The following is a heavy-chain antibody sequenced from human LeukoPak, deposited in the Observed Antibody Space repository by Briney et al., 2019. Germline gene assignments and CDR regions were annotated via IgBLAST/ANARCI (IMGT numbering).Heavy chain of an antibody. D-gene: IGHD3-22*01. V-gene: IGHV3-23*01. CDR2: INSGGTT. CDR1: GYTFRGYA. CDR3: AKHDYESSGYYLNPAFDF. Sequence: PGGSLTLSCAASGYTFRGYAMSWVRQAPGKGLEWVSGINSGGTTYYADSVKGRFTISRDNSKNSLYLQMNSLRAEDTALYYCAKHDYESSGYYLNPAFDFWGQGTMLTVSS. J-gene: IGHJ3*01.